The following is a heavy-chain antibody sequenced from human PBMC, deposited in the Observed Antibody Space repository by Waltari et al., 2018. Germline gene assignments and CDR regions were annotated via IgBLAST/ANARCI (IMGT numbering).Heavy chain of an antibody. Sequence: EVQLVESGGGLVQPGGSLRLSCAASGFTFITYWMTWVRQAPGRGLGGVANIRGDGSVKSYVDSVKGRITISRDNAKNSLYLQMNSLRAEDTAVYYCARNRGGGGGYFDYWGHGTLVTVSS. CDR1: GFTFITYW. CDR3: ARNRGGGGGYFDY. D-gene: IGHD2-21*01. CDR2: IRGDGSVK. V-gene: IGHV3-7*01. J-gene: IGHJ4*01.